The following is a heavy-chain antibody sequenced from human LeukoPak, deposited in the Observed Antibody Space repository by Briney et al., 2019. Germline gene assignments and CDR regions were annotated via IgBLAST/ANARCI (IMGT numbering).Heavy chain of an antibody. CDR3: ARAAGVGADRALFDY. J-gene: IGHJ4*02. Sequence: GGSLRLSCAASGFTFSSYWMHWVRQAPGKGLVWVSRINSDGSSTSYADSVKGRFTISRDKAKNTLYLQMNSLRAEDTAVYYCARAAGVGADRALFDYWGQGTLVTVSS. CDR1: GFTFSSYW. CDR2: INSDGSST. D-gene: IGHD1-26*01. V-gene: IGHV3-74*01.